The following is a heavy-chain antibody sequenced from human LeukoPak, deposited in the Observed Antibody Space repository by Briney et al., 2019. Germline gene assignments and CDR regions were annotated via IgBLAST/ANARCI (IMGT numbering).Heavy chain of an antibody. V-gene: IGHV1-2*02. CDR2: INPNSGGT. Sequence: ASVKVSCKASGGTFSSYAISWVRQAPGQGLEWMGGINPNSGGTNYAQKFQGRVTMTRDTSISTAYMELSRLRSDDTAVYYCARAGRGLTMIVVVSVWGQGTLVTVSS. J-gene: IGHJ4*02. CDR3: ARAGRGLTMIVVVSV. D-gene: IGHD3-22*01. CDR1: GGTFSSYA.